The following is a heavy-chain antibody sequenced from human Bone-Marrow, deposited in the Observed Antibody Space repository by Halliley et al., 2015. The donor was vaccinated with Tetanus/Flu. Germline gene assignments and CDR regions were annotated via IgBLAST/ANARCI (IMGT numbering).Heavy chain of an antibody. D-gene: IGHD3-22*01. CDR2: ILGSGSST. Sequence: SLRLSCVASGFTFNNHALSWVRQAPGKGLEWVSAILGSGSSTYYSDSVKGRLTISRDYSKNTLYLQMNSLRAEDTAVYYCAKDNTYSSGYSPFDYWGQGTLVTVSS. V-gene: IGHV3-23*01. CDR1: GFTFNNHA. J-gene: IGHJ4*02. CDR3: AKDNTYSSGYSPFDY.